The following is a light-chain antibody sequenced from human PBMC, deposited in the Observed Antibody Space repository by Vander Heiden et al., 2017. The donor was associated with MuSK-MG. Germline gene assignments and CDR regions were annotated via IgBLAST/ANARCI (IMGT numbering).Light chain of an antibody. Sequence: ITCRASQSISRYLNWYQQKAGKAPKLLIYAASTLQSGVPSRFSGSGSGTDFTLTIRSLQPDDFATYYCQQCNSDPRTFGGGTKVEI. J-gene: IGKJ4*01. CDR3: QQCNSDPRT. CDR2: AAS. V-gene: IGKV1-39*01. CDR1: QSISRY.